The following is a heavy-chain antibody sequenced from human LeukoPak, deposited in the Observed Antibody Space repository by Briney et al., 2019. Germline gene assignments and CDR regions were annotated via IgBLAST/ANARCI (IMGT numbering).Heavy chain of an antibody. CDR2: INHSGST. V-gene: IGHV4-34*01. Sequence: PSETLSLTCTVSGGSISSYYWSWIRQPAGKGLEWIGEINHSGSTNYNPSLKSRVTISVDTSKNQFSLKLSSVTAADTAVYYCARIQWLRYFDYWGQGTLVTVSS. J-gene: IGHJ4*02. D-gene: IGHD5-12*01. CDR1: GGSISSYY. CDR3: ARIQWLRYFDY.